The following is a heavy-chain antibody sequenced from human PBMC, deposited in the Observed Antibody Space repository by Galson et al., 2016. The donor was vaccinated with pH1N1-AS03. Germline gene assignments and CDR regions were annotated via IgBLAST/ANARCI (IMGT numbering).Heavy chain of an antibody. CDR3: VRDRRPDNGGNSFDF. CDR2: LSHIGIT. J-gene: IGHJ4*01. D-gene: IGHD4-23*01. V-gene: IGHV4-38-2*02. CDR1: GYSNNRAYY. Sequence: ETLSLTCAVSGYSNNRAYYWGWIRQPPGKGLEWLGRLSHIGITYSNPSLKTPVTISLDTSKNQVSLTLRSVTATDTAIYYCVRDRRPDNGGNSFDFWGHGILVTVSS.